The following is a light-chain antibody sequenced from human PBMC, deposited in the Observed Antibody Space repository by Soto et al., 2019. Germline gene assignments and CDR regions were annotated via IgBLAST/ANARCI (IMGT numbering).Light chain of an antibody. Sequence: EIVLTQSPGTLSLSPGERATLSCRASQSVSSSYLAWYQQKPGQAPRLLIYGASSRATGIPDRFSGSGSGTDFTLTISRLEPEEFAVYYCQQYGSSPLYTFGQGNKLAIK. V-gene: IGKV3-20*01. CDR3: QQYGSSPLYT. CDR2: GAS. CDR1: QSVSSSY. J-gene: IGKJ2*01.